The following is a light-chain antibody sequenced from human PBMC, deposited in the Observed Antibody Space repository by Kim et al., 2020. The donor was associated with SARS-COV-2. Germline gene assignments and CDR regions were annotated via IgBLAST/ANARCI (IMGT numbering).Light chain of an antibody. CDR1: QNVNSY. J-gene: IGKJ4*01. CDR2: DAS. CDR3: QQRRNWPLT. V-gene: IGKV3-11*01. Sequence: LSPGERATRSCRASQNVNSYLAWYQQKPGQAPRLLMYDASNRATGIPARFSGSGSGTDFTLTISSLEPEDFAIYYCQQRRNWPLTFGGGTKVEIK.